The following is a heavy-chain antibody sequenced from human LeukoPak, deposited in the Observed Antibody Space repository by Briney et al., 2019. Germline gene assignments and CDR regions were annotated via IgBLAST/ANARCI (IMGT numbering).Heavy chain of an antibody. J-gene: IGHJ4*02. Sequence: GASVKVSCKASGYNFITYGFSWVRQAPGQGLEWMGWINPYHGKTKYAQKFQGRVTLTTDTSSTTAHMELRSLSSDDTAVYFCARDRISAAVLDYWGQGTLVTVSS. CDR3: ARDRISAAVLDY. CDR1: GYNFITYG. CDR2: INPYHGKT. D-gene: IGHD6-13*01. V-gene: IGHV1-18*01.